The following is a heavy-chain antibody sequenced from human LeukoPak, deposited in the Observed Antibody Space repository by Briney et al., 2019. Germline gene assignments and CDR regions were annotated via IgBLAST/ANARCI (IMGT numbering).Heavy chain of an antibody. CDR2: IYYSGST. CDR1: GGSISSYY. D-gene: IGHD4-17*01. V-gene: IGHV4-59*05. Sequence: SETLSLTCTASGGSISSYYWSWIRQPPGKGLEWIGSIYYSGSTYYNPSLKSRVTISVDTSKNQFSLKLSSVTAADTAVYYCARLSDYGDYGYNWGQGTLVTVYS. CDR3: ARLSDYGDYGYN. J-gene: IGHJ4*02.